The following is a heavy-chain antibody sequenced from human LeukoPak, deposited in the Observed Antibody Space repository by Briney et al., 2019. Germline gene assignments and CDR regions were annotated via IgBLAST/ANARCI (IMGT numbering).Heavy chain of an antibody. D-gene: IGHD4-23*01. J-gene: IGHJ4*02. CDR3: ARVRWENGFYLDY. V-gene: IGHV1-8*01. CDR2: MNPNSCNT. CDR1: GYTFTSYD. Sequence: ASVKVSCKASGYTFTSYDINWVRQATGQGLEWMGWMNPNSCNTGYAQKFQGRVTMTRNTSISTAYMELSSLRSEDTAVYYCARVRWENGFYLDYWGQGTLVTVSS.